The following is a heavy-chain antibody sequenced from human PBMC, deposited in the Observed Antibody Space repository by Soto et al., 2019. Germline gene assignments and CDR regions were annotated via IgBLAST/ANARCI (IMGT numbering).Heavy chain of an antibody. Sequence: PSDTLSLTCTVSGGSISSYYWSWIRQPPGKGLEWIGYIYYSGSTNYNPSLKSRVTISVDTSKNQFSLKLSSVTAADTAVYYCAREVEYSSSHPPGYNWFDPWGQGTLVTVSS. J-gene: IGHJ5*02. D-gene: IGHD6-6*01. CDR2: IYYSGST. CDR3: AREVEYSSSHPPGYNWFDP. V-gene: IGHV4-59*01. CDR1: GGSISSYY.